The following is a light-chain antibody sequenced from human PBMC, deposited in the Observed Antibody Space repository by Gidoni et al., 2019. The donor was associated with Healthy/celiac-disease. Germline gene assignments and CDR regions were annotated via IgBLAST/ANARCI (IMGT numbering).Light chain of an antibody. CDR1: QGISSY. J-gene: IGKJ5*01. V-gene: IGKV1-9*01. Sequence: IQFTQSPSFLSASVGDRVTIPCRASQGISSYLAWYQQKPGKAPKLLIYAASTLQSGVPSRFSGSGSGTEFTLTISSLQPEDFATYYCQQLNSYPITFGQGTRLEIK. CDR3: QQLNSYPIT. CDR2: AAS.